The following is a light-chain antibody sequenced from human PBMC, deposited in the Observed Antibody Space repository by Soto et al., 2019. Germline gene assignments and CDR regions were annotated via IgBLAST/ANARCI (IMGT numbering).Light chain of an antibody. V-gene: IGLV2-14*01. J-gene: IGLJ1*01. Sequence: QSALTQPASVSGSPGQSITISCTGTSSDVGGYNYVSWYQQHPGKAPKLMIYEVSDRPSGVSNRFSGSKSGNTASLTISALQAEDEADYYCSSYRSSSTLYVFGTGTKLTVL. CDR1: SSDVGGYNY. CDR2: EVS. CDR3: SSYRSSSTLYV.